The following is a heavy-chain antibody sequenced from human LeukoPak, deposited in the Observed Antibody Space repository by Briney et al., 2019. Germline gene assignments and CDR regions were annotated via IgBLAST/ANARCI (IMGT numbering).Heavy chain of an antibody. V-gene: IGHV3-21*01. CDR3: ARDGSDGSGSYFDY. D-gene: IGHD3-10*01. Sequence: GGSLRLSCAASGFTFSSYSMNWVRQAPGKGLEWVSSISSSSSYIYYADSVKGRFTISRDNAKNSLYLQMNSLRAEDTAVYYCARDGSDGSGSYFDYWGQGTLVTVSS. J-gene: IGHJ4*02. CDR2: ISSSSSYI. CDR1: GFTFSSYS.